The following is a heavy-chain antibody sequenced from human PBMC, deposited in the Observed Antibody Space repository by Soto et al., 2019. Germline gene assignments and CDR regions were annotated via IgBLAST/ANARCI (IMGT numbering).Heavy chain of an antibody. CDR2: MNPNSGNT. CDR3: ARPPIAVANDAFDI. V-gene: IGHV1-8*01. Sequence: AASVKVSCKASGYTFTSYDIDWMRQATGQGLEWMGWMNPNSGNTGYAQKFQGRVTMTRNTSISTAYMELSSLRSEDTAVYYCARPPIAVANDAFDIWGQGTMVT. D-gene: IGHD6-19*01. J-gene: IGHJ3*02. CDR1: GYTFTSYD.